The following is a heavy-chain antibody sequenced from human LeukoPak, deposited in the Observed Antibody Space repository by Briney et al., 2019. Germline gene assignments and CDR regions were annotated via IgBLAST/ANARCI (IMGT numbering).Heavy chain of an antibody. CDR2: MYYSGST. CDR1: GVSISSGDYY. J-gene: IGHJ5*02. CDR3: ARPYYYDSRIDP. Sequence: SQTLSLTCTVSGVSISSGDYYWSWIRQPPGKGLEWIAYMYYSGSTYYNPSLKSRVTMSADTPKNQLSLKLSSVTPADTAVHYCARPYYYDSRIDPWGQGILVTVSS. D-gene: IGHD3-22*01. V-gene: IGHV4-30-4*01.